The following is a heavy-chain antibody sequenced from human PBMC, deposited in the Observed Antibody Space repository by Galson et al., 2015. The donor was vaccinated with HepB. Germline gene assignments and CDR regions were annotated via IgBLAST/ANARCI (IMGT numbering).Heavy chain of an antibody. CDR1: GFTFSSYA. D-gene: IGHD5-24*01. CDR3: ARGDGGNRWLQYRGPAGYFQH. V-gene: IGHV3-30*04. CDR2: ISYDGRNK. Sequence: SLRLSCAASGFTFSSYAMHWVRQAPGKGLEWVAVISYDGRNKYYADSVKGRFTISRDNSSDTLYLQINSLRAEDTAVYHCARGDGGNRWLQYRGPAGYFQHWGQGSLVTVSS. J-gene: IGHJ1*01.